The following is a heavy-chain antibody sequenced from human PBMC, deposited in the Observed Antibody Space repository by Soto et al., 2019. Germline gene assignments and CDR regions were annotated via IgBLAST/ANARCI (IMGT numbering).Heavy chain of an antibody. CDR1: GYTFTSYY. V-gene: IGHV1-46*01. Sequence: ASVKVSCKASGYTFTSYYMHWVRQAPGQGLEWMGIINPSGGSTSYAQKFQGRVTMTRDTSTSTVYMELSSLRSEDTAVYYCARDRYSSSWLAACLFDPWGQGTLVTVSS. J-gene: IGHJ5*02. CDR3: ARDRYSSSWLAACLFDP. CDR2: INPSGGST. D-gene: IGHD6-13*01.